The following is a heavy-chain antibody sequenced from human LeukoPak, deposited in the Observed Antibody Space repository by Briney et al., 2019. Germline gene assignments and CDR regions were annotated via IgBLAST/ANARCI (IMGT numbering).Heavy chain of an antibody. J-gene: IGHJ4*02. CDR2: INWNGGST. Sequence: PGGSLRLSCAASGFTFDDFDDYGMNWVRQVPGKGLEWVSGINWNGGSTGYADSVKGRFTISRDNTKKYVYLQMNSLRAEDTALYYCARGEILSPYYEGAGSYFSDYWGQGTLVTVSS. CDR3: ARGEILSPYYEGAGSYFSDY. D-gene: IGHD3-10*01. CDR1: GFTFDDFDDYG. V-gene: IGHV3-20*04.